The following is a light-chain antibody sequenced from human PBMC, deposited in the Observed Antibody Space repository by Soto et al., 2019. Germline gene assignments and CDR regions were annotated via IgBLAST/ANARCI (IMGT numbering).Light chain of an antibody. J-gene: IGKJ1*01. V-gene: IGKV1-5*03. CDR1: QSISSW. CDR2: KAS. CDR3: QQYSSYSRT. Sequence: DIQMTQSPSTLSASVGDRVTITCRASQSISSWLAWYQQKPGKAPKLLIYKASSLESGVPSRFSGSGSGTKFTLTISSLQPDDFATYYCQQYSSYSRTFGQGTKVDIK.